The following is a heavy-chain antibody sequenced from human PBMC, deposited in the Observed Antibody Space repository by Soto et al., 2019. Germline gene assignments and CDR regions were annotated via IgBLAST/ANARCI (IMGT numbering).Heavy chain of an antibody. CDR3: AKVLGAAVAGDY. CDR1: GFTFSSYA. V-gene: IGHV3-23*01. D-gene: IGHD6-19*01. Sequence: EVQLLESGGGLVQPGGPLRLSCAASGFTFSSYAMSWVRQAPGKGLEWVSAISGSGGSTYYADSVKGRFTISRDNSKNTLYLHMNSLRAEDTAVYYCAKVLGAAVAGDYWGQGTLVTVSS. CDR2: ISGSGGST. J-gene: IGHJ4*02.